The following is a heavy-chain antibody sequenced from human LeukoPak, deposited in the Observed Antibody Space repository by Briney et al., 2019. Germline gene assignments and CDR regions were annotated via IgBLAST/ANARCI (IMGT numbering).Heavy chain of an antibody. CDR2: IGTYTGNT. D-gene: IGHD4-23*01. CDR1: GYTFTNYG. CDR3: ARDGHSGPTYGGISHY. J-gene: IGHJ4*02. Sequence: GASVKVSCKASGYTFTNYGVSWVRQAPGQGLEWMGWIGTYTGNTNYVKKFQGRVTMTRDTSTSTAYMELKSLRSDDTAVYSCARDGHSGPTYGGISHYWGQGTLVTVSS. V-gene: IGHV1-18*01.